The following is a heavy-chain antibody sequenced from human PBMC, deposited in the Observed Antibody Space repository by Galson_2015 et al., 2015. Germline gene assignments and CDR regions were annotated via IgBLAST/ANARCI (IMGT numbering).Heavy chain of an antibody. CDR2: IRSSGTNT. J-gene: IGHJ5*02. D-gene: IGHD3-3*01. Sequence: SLRLSCAASGFTFTSYAMSWVRQAPGKGLEWVSAIRSSGTNTYYAVSVKGRFTISRDNSKNTLYLQMNSLRAEGTAVDYCAKDSTELGSGAGRFDPWGQGTLVTVSS. V-gene: IGHV3-23*01. CDR3: AKDSTELGSGAGRFDP. CDR1: GFTFTSYA.